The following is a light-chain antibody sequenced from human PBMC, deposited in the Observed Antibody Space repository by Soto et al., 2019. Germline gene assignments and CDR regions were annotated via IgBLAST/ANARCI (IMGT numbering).Light chain of an antibody. Sequence: DIQMTQSPSTLSASVGDRVTITCRASQSINNWLAWYQQKPGKAPTVLIYDASSLESGVPSRFSGSGSGTEFTLTISSLQPDDFATYYCQQYKSYSPYTFGQGTKLEIK. CDR2: DAS. J-gene: IGKJ2*01. V-gene: IGKV1-5*01. CDR1: QSINNW. CDR3: QQYKSYSPYT.